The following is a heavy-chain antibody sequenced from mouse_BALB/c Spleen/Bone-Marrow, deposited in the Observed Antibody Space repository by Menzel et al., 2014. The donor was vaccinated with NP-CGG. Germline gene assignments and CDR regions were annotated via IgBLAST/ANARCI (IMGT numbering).Heavy chain of an antibody. V-gene: IGHV1-74*01. J-gene: IGHJ3*01. CDR2: IDPSDSET. D-gene: IGHD2-12*01. Sequence: QVQLQQSGPQLVRPGASLKISCKASGYSFTSYWMHWVKQRPGQGLEWIGMIDPSDSETALNQKFKDKATLTVDKSSNPAYIQLSSPTSEDSAVYFCARKGIYDTFSYWGQGTLVTVSA. CDR1: GYSFTSYW. CDR3: ARKGIYDTFSY.